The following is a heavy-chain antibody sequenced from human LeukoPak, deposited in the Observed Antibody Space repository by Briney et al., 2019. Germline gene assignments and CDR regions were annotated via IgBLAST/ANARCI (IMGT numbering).Heavy chain of an antibody. Sequence: GGSLRLSCAASGFTFSSYSMNWVRQAPGKGLEWVSSMTSSSSYIYYADSVKGRFTISRDNAKNSLYLQMNSLRAEDTAVYYCARDYGLGSPEYRGQGTLVTVSS. CDR2: MTSSSSYI. J-gene: IGHJ4*02. V-gene: IGHV3-21*01. CDR1: GFTFSSYS. D-gene: IGHD3-10*01. CDR3: ARDYGLGSPEY.